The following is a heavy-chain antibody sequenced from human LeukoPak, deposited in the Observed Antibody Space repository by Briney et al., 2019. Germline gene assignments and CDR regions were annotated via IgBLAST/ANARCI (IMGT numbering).Heavy chain of an antibody. CDR2: ISSSSSTI. D-gene: IGHD2-2*01. CDR1: GFTFSSYS. CDR3: AKGVVPAASYLDYFDY. J-gene: IGHJ4*02. V-gene: IGHV3-48*04. Sequence: GGSLRLSCAASGFTFSSYSMNWVRQAPGKGLEWVSYISSSSSTIYYADSVKGRFTISRDNAKNSLYLQMNSLRAEDTAVYYCAKGVVPAASYLDYFDYWGQGTLVTVSS.